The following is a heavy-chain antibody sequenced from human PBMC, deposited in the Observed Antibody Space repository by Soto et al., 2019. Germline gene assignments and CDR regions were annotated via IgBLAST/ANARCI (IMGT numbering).Heavy chain of an antibody. V-gene: IGHV3-74*01. CDR2: INSDGSST. D-gene: IGHD2-15*01. J-gene: IGHJ4*02. CDR1: GFTFSSYW. CDR3: ARDQGYCSGGSCYVAGY. Sequence: GGSLRLSCAASGFTFSSYWMHWVRQAPGKGLVWVSRINSDGSSTGYADSVMGRFTISGDNAKNTLYLQMNSLRAEDTAVYYCARDQGYCSGGSCYVAGYWGQGTLVTVSS.